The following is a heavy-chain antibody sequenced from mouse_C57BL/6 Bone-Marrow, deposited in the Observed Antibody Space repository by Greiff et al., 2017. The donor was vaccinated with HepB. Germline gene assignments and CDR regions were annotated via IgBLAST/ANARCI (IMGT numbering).Heavy chain of an antibody. J-gene: IGHJ1*03. CDR2: INPNNGGT. Sequence: VQLQQSGPELVKPGASVKISCKASGYTFTDYYMNWVKQSHGKSLEWIGDINPNNGGTSYNQKFKGKATLTVDKSSITAYMELRSLTSEDSAVYYCAREGITTVVATSHFDVWGTGTTVTVSS. CDR3: AREGITTVVATSHFDV. V-gene: IGHV1-26*01. D-gene: IGHD1-1*01. CDR1: GYTFTDYY.